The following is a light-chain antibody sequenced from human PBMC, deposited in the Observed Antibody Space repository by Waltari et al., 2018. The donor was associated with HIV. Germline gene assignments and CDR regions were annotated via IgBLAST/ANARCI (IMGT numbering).Light chain of an antibody. Sequence: QSALTQPPSPSGPPGQLVTTAWPGTRRDVGGYHHGPRYQQHQGKAPKLMIYEVSKRPSGVPDRFSGSKSGNTASLTVSGLQAEDEADYYCSSYAGSNDFGVFGGGTKLTVL. CDR2: EVS. CDR1: RRDVGGYHH. CDR3: SSYAGSNDFGV. V-gene: IGLV2-8*01. J-gene: IGLJ2*01.